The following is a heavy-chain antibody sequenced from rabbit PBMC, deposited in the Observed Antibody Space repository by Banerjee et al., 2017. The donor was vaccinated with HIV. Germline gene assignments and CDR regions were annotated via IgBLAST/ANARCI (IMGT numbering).Heavy chain of an antibody. D-gene: IGHD6-1*01. J-gene: IGHJ4*01. V-gene: IGHV1S40*01. Sequence: QSLEESGGDLVKPGASLTLTCTASGSDISSYSMGWVRQAPGKGLEWIAYIYAGSSGSTYYASWAKGRFTISKTSSTTVTLRMTSLTAADTATYFCARENAGYAGYGYATVFNLWGPGTLVTVS. CDR3: ARENAGYAGYGYATVFNL. CDR1: GSDISSYS. CDR2: IYAGSSGST.